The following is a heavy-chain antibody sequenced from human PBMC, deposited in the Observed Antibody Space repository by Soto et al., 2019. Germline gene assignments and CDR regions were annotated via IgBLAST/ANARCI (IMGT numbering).Heavy chain of an antibody. D-gene: IGHD5-12*01. CDR1: GGSISSGGYY. V-gene: IGHV4-31*03. Sequence: QVQLQESGPGLVKPSQTLSLTCTVSGGSISSGGYYWSWIRQHPGKRLEWIGYIYYSGSTYYNPSLKSRVTIAVDTSKNQFSLKLSSVTAADTAVYYCARGSDSGYEGFDYWGQGTLVTVSS. CDR2: IYYSGST. CDR3: ARGSDSGYEGFDY. J-gene: IGHJ4*02.